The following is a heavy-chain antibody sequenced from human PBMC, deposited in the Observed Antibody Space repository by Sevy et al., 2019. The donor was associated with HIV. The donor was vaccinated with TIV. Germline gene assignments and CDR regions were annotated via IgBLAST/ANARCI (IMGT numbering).Heavy chain of an antibody. J-gene: IGHJ6*02. CDR3: AIQGHYYYGMDV. Sequence: GESLKISCAASGFTFHDYAMHWVRQAPGKGLEWVSLISWDGGSTYYADSVKGRFTISRDNSKNSLYLQMNSLRAEDTALYYCAIQGHYYYGMDVWGQGTTVTVSS. D-gene: IGHD2-21*01. CDR1: GFTFHDYA. V-gene: IGHV3-43D*04. CDR2: ISWDGGST.